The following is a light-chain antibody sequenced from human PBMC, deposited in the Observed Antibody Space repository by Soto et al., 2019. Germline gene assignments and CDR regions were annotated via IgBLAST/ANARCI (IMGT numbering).Light chain of an antibody. CDR2: AAS. CDR1: QGISNY. CDR3: QKYNSAPWT. V-gene: IGKV1-27*01. Sequence: DIQMTQSPSSLSASVGDRVTITCRASQGISNYLAWYQQKPGKVPKLLIYAASTLQSGVPSRFSGSESRTDFTLTISSLQPEDVAPYYCQKYNSAPWTFGQGTKVEIK. J-gene: IGKJ1*01.